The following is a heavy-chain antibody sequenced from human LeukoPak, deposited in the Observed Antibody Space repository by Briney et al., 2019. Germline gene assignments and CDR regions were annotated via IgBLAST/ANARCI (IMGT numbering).Heavy chain of an antibody. CDR1: GYTFTGYY. CDR3: ARDVSAGGTNWFDP. Sequence: ASVKVSCKASGYTFTGYYIHWVRQAPGQVLELIVWINPNSGGPNYAQKFQGSVTMTRDTSISTAYMEMSRLRSDDTAVYYCARDVSAGGTNWFDPWGQGTLATVSS. J-gene: IGHJ5*02. D-gene: IGHD3-16*01. CDR2: INPNSGGP. V-gene: IGHV1-2*02.